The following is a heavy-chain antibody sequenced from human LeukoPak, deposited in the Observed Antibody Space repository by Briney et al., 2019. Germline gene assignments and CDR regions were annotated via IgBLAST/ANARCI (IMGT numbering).Heavy chain of an antibody. CDR3: ARDQGTSGYSYGYDWFDP. J-gene: IGHJ5*02. CDR1: GYTFTSYV. D-gene: IGHD5-18*01. CDR2: ISAYNGNT. Sequence: ASVKVSCKASGYTFTSYVISWVRQAPGQGLEWMGWISAYNGNTNYAQKLQGRVTMTTDISTSTAYMELRSLRSDDTAVYYCARDQGTSGYSYGYDWFDPWGQGTLVTVSS. V-gene: IGHV1-18*04.